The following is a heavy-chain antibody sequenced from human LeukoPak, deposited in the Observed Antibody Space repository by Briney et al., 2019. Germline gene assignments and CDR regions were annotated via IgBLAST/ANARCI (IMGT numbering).Heavy chain of an antibody. D-gene: IGHD3-16*02. CDR3: ARTDYVWGSYREFDY. Sequence: SGPALVKPTQTLTLTCTFSGFSLSTSGTRVSWIRQPPGKALEWLARIDWDDDKFYSTSLKTRLTISKDTSKNQVVLTMTNMDPVDTATYYCARTDYVWGSYREFDYWGQGTLVTVSS. J-gene: IGHJ4*02. CDR1: GFSLSTSGTR. CDR2: IDWDDDK. V-gene: IGHV2-70*04.